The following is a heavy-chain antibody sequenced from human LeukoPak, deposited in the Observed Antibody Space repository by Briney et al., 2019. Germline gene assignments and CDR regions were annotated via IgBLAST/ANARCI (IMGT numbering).Heavy chain of an antibody. V-gene: IGHV4-30-4*08. D-gene: IGHD3-3*01. CDR1: GFTFSSYA. Sequence: LRLSCAASGFTFSSYAMSWVRQPPGKGLEWIGYIYYSGSTYYNPSLKSRVTISVDTSKNQFSLKLSSVTAADTAVYYCARVPTREYFCDYWGQGTLVTVSS. CDR3: ARVPTREYFCDY. CDR2: IYYSGST. J-gene: IGHJ4*02.